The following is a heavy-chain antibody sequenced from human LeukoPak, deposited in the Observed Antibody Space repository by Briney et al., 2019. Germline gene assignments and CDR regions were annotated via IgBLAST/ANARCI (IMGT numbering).Heavy chain of an antibody. Sequence: PGRSLRLSCAASGFTFDDYAMHWVRQAPGKGLEWVSGISWNSGSIGYADSVKGRFTISRDNAKNSLYLQMNSLRAEDTALYYCAKDSTMAGTPFDYWGQGTLVTVSS. D-gene: IGHD6-19*01. CDR2: ISWNSGSI. CDR1: GFTFDDYA. CDR3: AKDSTMAGTPFDY. J-gene: IGHJ4*02. V-gene: IGHV3-9*01.